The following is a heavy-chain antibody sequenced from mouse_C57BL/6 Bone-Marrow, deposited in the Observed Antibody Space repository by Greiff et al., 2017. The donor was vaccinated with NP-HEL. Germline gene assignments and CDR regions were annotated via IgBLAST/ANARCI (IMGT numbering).Heavy chain of an antibody. J-gene: IGHJ2*01. CDR1: GFTFSSYA. CDR3: ARKIFYYGSRYYFDY. CDR2: ISDGGSYT. Sequence: EVMLVESGGGLVKPGGSLKLSCAASGFTFSSYAMSWVRQTPEKRLEWVATISDGGSYTYYPDNVKGRFTISRDNAKNNLYLQMSHLKSEDTAMYYCARKIFYYGSRYYFDYWCQGTTLTVSS. D-gene: IGHD1-1*01. V-gene: IGHV5-4*03.